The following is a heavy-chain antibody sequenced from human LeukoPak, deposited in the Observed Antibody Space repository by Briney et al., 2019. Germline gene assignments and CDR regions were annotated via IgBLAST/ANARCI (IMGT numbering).Heavy chain of an antibody. V-gene: IGHV3-30-3*01. CDR1: GFTFSSYA. Sequence: PGGSLRLSCAASGFTFSSYAMHWVRQAPGKGLEWVAVISYDGSNKYYADSVKGRFTISRDNSKNTLYLQMNSLRAEDTAVYYCAREMATTLGVDAFDIWGQGTMVTVSS. CDR3: AREMATTLGVDAFDI. CDR2: ISYDGSNK. J-gene: IGHJ3*02. D-gene: IGHD5-24*01.